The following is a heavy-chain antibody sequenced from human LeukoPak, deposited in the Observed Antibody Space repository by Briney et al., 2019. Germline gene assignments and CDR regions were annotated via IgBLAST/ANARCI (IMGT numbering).Heavy chain of an antibody. V-gene: IGHV3-7*01. CDR2: INQDGSQK. D-gene: IGHD2-8*01. J-gene: IGHJ4*02. CDR3: ARLKDDVTKLDY. CDR1: GFSFSDHH. Sequence: PGGSLRLSCAASGFSFSDHHMSWVRQAPGKGLEWVASINQDGSQKRYVDSVQGRFTISRDNTKNSLFLQMNSLRAEDTAVYYCARLKDDVTKLDYWGQGTLVTVSS.